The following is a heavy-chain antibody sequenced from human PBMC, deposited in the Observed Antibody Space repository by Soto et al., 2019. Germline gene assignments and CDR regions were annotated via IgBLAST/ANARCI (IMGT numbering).Heavy chain of an antibody. D-gene: IGHD6-19*01. J-gene: IGHJ4*02. Sequence: GGSLRLSCAASGFPFSSYGMHWVRQAPGKGLEWVAVISYDGSNKYYADSVKGRFTISRDNSKNTLYLQMNSLRAEDTAVYYWAKDPLAVAPTFDKWGQGTRVT. CDR1: GFPFSSYG. CDR3: AKDPLAVAPTFDK. CDR2: ISYDGSNK. V-gene: IGHV3-30*18.